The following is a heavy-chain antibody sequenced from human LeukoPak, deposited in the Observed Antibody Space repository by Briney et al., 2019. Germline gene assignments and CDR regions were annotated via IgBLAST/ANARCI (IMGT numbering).Heavy chain of an antibody. CDR2: FYYDGRT. CDR1: VDSISSYF. J-gene: IGHJ4*02. CDR3: ARAIVNGYFDH. D-gene: IGHD2-15*01. V-gene: IGHV4-59*01. Sequence: SETLSLTCPVFVDSISSYFCSWIRQPPGKGLEWIGYFYYDGRTNYNPSLKSRVTISVDTSKNHFSLKLSSVTAADTAVYYCARAIVNGYFDHWGRGTLVTVSS.